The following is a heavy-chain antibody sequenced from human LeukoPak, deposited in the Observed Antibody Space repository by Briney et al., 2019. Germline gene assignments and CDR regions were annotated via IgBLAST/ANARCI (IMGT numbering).Heavy chain of an antibody. CDR1: GFTFSSYA. D-gene: IGHD4-23*01. CDR2: ISGSGGST. V-gene: IGHV3-23*01. CDR3: AKDLLELRWSTLDAFDI. J-gene: IGHJ3*02. Sequence: GGSLRLSCAASGFTFSSYAMSWVRQAPGKGLEWVSAISGSGGSTYYADSVKGRFTISRDNSKNTLYLQMNSLRAEDTAVYYCAKDLLELRWSTLDAFDIWGQGTMVTVSS.